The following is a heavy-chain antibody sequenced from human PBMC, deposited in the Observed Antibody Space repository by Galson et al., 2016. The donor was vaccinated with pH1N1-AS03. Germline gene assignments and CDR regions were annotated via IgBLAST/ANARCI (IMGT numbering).Heavy chain of an antibody. V-gene: IGHV3-21*06. CDR1: GFTFSKYS. CDR3: ARPTAGLYSTYFGLDV. D-gene: IGHD6-13*01. CDR2: ISSRGDDI. Sequence: SLRLSCAGSGFTFSKYSIAWVRQAPGQGLEWVSSISSRGDDIYYADSVKGRFTISRDNAKNSLYVQMNGLRVEDTALYYCARPTAGLYSTYFGLDVWGQGTTVTVSS. J-gene: IGHJ6*02.